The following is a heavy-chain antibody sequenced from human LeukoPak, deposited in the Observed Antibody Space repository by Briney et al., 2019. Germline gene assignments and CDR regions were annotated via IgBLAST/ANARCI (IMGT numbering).Heavy chain of an antibody. CDR3: ARLIAAAGDNWFDP. D-gene: IGHD6-13*01. V-gene: IGHV1-2*02. Sequence: ASVKVSCKASGYTFTGYYMHWVRQAPGQGLEWMGWINPNSGGTNYAQKFQGRVTMTRDTSISTAYMELSRLRSDDTAVYYCARLIAAAGDNWFDPWGQGTLVIVSS. CDR2: INPNSGGT. J-gene: IGHJ5*02. CDR1: GYTFTGYY.